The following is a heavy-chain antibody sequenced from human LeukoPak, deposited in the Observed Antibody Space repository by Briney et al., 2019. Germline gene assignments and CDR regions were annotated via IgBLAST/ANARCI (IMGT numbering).Heavy chain of an antibody. CDR1: GYTFTSYY. Sequence: ASVKVSCKASGYTFTSYYMHWVRQAPGQGLEWMGIINPSGGSTSYAQKFQGRVTMTRDMSTSTAYMELRSLRSDDTAVYYCARGEIIFNRINDYWGQGTLVTVSS. J-gene: IGHJ4*02. D-gene: IGHD2/OR15-2a*01. CDR2: INPSGGST. V-gene: IGHV1-46*01. CDR3: ARGEIIFNRINDY.